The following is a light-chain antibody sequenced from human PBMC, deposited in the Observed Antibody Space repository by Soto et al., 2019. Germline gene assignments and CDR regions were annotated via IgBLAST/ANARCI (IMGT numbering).Light chain of an antibody. CDR1: SSDVGSYNL. J-gene: IGLJ1*01. V-gene: IGLV2-23*03. CDR2: EGS. CDR3: CSYAGSSTFPYV. Sequence: QSALTQAASVSGSPGQSITISCTRTSSDVGSYNLVSWYQQHPGKAPKLMIYEGSKRPSGVSNRFSGSKSGNTASLTISGLQAEDEADYYCCSYAGSSTFPYVFGNGTKVTVL.